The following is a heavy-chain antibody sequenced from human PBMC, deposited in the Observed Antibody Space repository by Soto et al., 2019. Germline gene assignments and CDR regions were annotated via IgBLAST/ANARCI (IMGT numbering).Heavy chain of an antibody. CDR1: GGSFSGYY. CDR2: INHSGST. D-gene: IGHD3-3*01. J-gene: IGHJ6*03. V-gene: IGHV4-34*01. Sequence: SETLSLTCAVYGGSFSGYYWSWIRQPPGKGLEWIGEINHSGSTNYNPSLKSRVTISVDTSKNQFSLRLSSVTAADTAVYYCARDRITIFGSYYYYMDVWGKGTTVTVSS. CDR3: ARDRITIFGSYYYYMDV.